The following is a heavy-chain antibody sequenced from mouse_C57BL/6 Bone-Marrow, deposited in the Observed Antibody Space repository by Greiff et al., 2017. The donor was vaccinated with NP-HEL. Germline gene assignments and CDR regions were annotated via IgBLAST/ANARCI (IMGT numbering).Heavy chain of an antibody. Sequence: EVKLQESGGGLVKPGGSLKLSCAASGFTFSSYAMSWVRQTPEKRLEWVATISDGGSYTYYPDNVKGRFTTSRDNAKNNLYLQMSHLKSEDTAMYYCAREGWDAMDYWGQGTSVTVSS. V-gene: IGHV5-4*01. CDR1: GFTFSSYA. CDR2: ISDGGSYT. CDR3: AREGWDAMDY. D-gene: IGHD3-3*01. J-gene: IGHJ4*01.